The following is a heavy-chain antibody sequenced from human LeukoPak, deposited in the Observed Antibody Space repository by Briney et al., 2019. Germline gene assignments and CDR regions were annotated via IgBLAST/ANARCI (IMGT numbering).Heavy chain of an antibody. D-gene: IGHD5-12*01. CDR1: GGSISSSSYY. V-gene: IGHV4-39*02. J-gene: IGHJ4*02. CDR3: ATLRRGLVAPFDY. Sequence: PSETLSLTCTVSGGSISSSSYYWGWIRQPPGKGLEWIGSIYYSGSTYYNPSLKSRVTISVDTSKNHFSLILSSVTAADTAVYYCATLRRGLVAPFDYWGQGTVVIVSS. CDR2: IYYSGST.